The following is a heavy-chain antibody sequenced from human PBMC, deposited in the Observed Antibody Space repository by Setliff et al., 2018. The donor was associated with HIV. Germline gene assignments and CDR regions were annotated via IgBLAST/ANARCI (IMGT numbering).Heavy chain of an antibody. CDR2: IHYTGST. D-gene: IGHD2-2*01. Sequence: PSETLSLTCTVSGGSISSDVYYWGWIRQPPGKALEWIGDIHYTGSTHYNMSLTSRVTMSVDTSKNQFSLGLNSGTAADTAVYYCARRGEDCSRTSCYAFDVWGQGAMVTVS. V-gene: IGHV4-39*01. CDR3: ARRGEDCSRTSCYAFDV. CDR1: GGSISSDVYY. J-gene: IGHJ3*01.